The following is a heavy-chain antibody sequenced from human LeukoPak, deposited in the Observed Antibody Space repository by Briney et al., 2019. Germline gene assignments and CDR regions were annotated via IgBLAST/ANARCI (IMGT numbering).Heavy chain of an antibody. D-gene: IGHD1-14*01. CDR1: EGTFSSYA. Sequence: GASVKVSCKASEGTFSSYAISWVRQAPGQGLEWRGGIIPIFGTANYAQKFQGRVTITADESTSTAYMELSSLRSEDTAVYYCARAPQVPEDYYMDVWGKGTTVTVSS. V-gene: IGHV1-69*13. CDR3: ARAPQVPEDYYMDV. J-gene: IGHJ6*03. CDR2: IIPIFGTA.